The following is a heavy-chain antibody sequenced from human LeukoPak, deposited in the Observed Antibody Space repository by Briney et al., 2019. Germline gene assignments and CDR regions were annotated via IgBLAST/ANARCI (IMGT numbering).Heavy chain of an antibody. CDR3: AKVINWNYFDY. CDR1: GFTVSSNY. CDR2: IYSGGST. D-gene: IGHD1-20*01. V-gene: IGHV3-66*01. Sequence: GGSLRLSCAASGFTVSSNYMSWVRQAPGKGLEWVSVIYSGGSTYYADSVEGRFTISRDNSKNTLYLQMNSLRAEDTAVYYCAKVINWNYFDYWGQGTLVTVSS. J-gene: IGHJ4*02.